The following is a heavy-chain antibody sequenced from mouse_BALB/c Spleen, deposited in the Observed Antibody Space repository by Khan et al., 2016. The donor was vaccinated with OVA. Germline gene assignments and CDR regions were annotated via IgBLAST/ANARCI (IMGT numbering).Heavy chain of an antibody. CDR2: INSNGGST. J-gene: IGHJ2*01. CDR3: ARVARTIN. Sequence: EVELVESGGGLVQPGGSLKLSCAASGFTFSSYGMSWVRQTPDKRLELVATINSNGGSTYYPDSVKGRFTISRDNAKNTLYLQMSSLKSDDTAMYYFARVARTINWGQGTTLTVSS. CDR1: GFTFSSYG. V-gene: IGHV5-6-3*01.